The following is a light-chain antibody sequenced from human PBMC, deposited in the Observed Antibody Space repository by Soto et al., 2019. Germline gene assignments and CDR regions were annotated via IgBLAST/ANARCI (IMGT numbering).Light chain of an antibody. J-gene: IGLJ1*01. V-gene: IGLV2-14*01. CDR1: SSDVGGYNY. CDR3: NSYTSSSTYV. Sequence: QSALTQPASVSGSPGQSITISCTGTSSDVGGYNYVSWFQQHPGKAPKLMIYDVRNRPSGISNRFSGSKSGNTASLTISVLQAEDEADYYCNSYTSSSTYVFGTGTKLTVL. CDR2: DVR.